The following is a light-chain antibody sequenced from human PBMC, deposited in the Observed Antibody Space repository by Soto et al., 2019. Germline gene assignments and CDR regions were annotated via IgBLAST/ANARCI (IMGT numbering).Light chain of an antibody. V-gene: IGLV1-40*01. CDR3: QSYDSSLSGVV. CDR2: GNT. Sequence: QAVVTQPPSVSGAPGQRVTISCTGSSSNIGAGHDVHWYQQFPGTAPKLLIYGNTNRPSGVPDRFSGSKSGTSASLAITGLQAEDEADYYCQSYDSSLSGVVFGGGTKVTVL. J-gene: IGLJ3*02. CDR1: SSNIGAGHD.